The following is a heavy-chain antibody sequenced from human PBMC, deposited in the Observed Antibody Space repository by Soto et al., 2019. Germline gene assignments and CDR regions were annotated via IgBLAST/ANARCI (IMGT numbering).Heavy chain of an antibody. V-gene: IGHV4-59*01. D-gene: IGHD4-17*01. Sequence: LSLTCTVSGGSISSYYLSWIRQPPGKGLEWIGYIYYSGSTNYNPSLKSRVTISVDTSKNQFSLKLSSVTAADTAVYYCARDVGPGAYGDYGGAFDIWGQGTMVTVSS. J-gene: IGHJ3*02. CDR1: GGSISSYY. CDR3: ARDVGPGAYGDYGGAFDI. CDR2: IYYSGST.